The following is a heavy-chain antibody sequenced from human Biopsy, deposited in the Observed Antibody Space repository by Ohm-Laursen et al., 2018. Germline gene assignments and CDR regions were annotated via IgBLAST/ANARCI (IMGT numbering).Heavy chain of an antibody. V-gene: IGHV1-69*13. CDR2: GIPVFGTT. CDR3: ARYASYSGNYGHFDY. D-gene: IGHD1-26*01. Sequence: ASVKVSCKSSGGAFTTYAIGWVRQAPGQGLEWMGKGIPVFGTTDYAQNFQGRLTLTADESTSTVYMDLTGLRSDDTGIYYCARYASYSGNYGHFDYWGQGTLVTVSS. J-gene: IGHJ4*02. CDR1: GGAFTTYA.